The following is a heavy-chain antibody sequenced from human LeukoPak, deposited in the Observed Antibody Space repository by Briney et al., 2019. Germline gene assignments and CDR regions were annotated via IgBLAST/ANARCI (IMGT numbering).Heavy chain of an antibody. Sequence: PGGSLRLSCAASGFTFRSYWMHWVRQAPGKGLEWVANIKQDGSERYYVDSVKGRFTISRDNAKNSLYLQMNSLRAEDTAVYYCARDSGDYADYWGQGTLVTVSS. D-gene: IGHD4-17*01. CDR3: ARDSGDYADY. CDR2: IKQDGSER. V-gene: IGHV3-7*01. CDR1: GFTFRSYW. J-gene: IGHJ4*02.